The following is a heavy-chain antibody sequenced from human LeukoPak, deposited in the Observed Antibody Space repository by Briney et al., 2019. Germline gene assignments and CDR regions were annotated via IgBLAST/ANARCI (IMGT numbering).Heavy chain of an antibody. Sequence: GRSLRLSCAATGFTFSTYGMHWVRQAPGKGLEWVAAISNDGNKKYYADSVKGRFTISRDNPKNTLYLQMNSLRAEDTAVYYCARSRASSGLLGYWGQGTLVTVSS. CDR3: ARSRASSGLLGY. V-gene: IGHV3-30*03. J-gene: IGHJ4*02. CDR2: ISNDGNKK. CDR1: GFTFSTYG. D-gene: IGHD6-19*01.